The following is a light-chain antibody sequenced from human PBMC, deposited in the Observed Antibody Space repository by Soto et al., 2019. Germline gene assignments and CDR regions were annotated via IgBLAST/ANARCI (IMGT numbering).Light chain of an antibody. J-gene: IGKJ2*01. CDR3: QQYNNWPFT. Sequence: EIVMTQSPATLSVSPGERATLSCRASQSVSRNLAWYQQKPGQAPRRLIYGASTSATGITARFSGSGSGTEFTLTISSLQSEDLAVYYCQQYNNWPFTFGQGNKLELK. CDR2: GAS. V-gene: IGKV3-15*01. CDR1: QSVSRN.